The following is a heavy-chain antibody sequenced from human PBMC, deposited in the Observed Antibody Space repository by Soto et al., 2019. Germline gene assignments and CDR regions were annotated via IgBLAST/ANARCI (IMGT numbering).Heavy chain of an antibody. CDR1: GFTFSSYG. V-gene: IGHV3-33*01. Sequence: PGGSLRLSCAASGFTFSSYGMHWVRQAPGKGLEWVAVIWYDGSNKYYADSVKGRFTISRDNSKNTLYLQMNSLRAEDTAVYYCARGMYYYDSSGYYYFDYWGQGTLVTVS. CDR2: IWYDGSNK. D-gene: IGHD3-22*01. CDR3: ARGMYYYDSSGYYYFDY. J-gene: IGHJ4*02.